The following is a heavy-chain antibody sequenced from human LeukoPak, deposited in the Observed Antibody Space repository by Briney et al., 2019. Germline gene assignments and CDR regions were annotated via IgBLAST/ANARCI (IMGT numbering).Heavy chain of an antibody. CDR1: GGSFSGYY. Sequence: SETLSLTCAVYGGSFSGYYWSWIRQPPGKGLEWIGEINHSGSTNYNPSLKSRVTISVDTSKNQFSLELSSVTAADTAVYYCARHSVVPAAIDYWGQGTLVTVSS. V-gene: IGHV4-34*01. J-gene: IGHJ4*02. D-gene: IGHD2-2*01. CDR2: INHSGST. CDR3: ARHSVVPAAIDY.